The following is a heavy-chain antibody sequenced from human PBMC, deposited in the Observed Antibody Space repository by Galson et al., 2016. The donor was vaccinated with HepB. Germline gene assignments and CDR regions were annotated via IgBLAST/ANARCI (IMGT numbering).Heavy chain of an antibody. V-gene: IGHV3-21*01. CDR1: GFAFNSYV. CDR2: ISGRTTYI. D-gene: IGHD3-10*01. Sequence: SLRLSCAASGFAFNSYVMNWVRQAPGKGLEWVASISGRTTYIHYADSVKGRFIISRDNTKKSLYLQMNSLRTDDTAVYFCATEWFGETNHCFYGLDVWGQGTTVTV. J-gene: IGHJ6*02. CDR3: ATEWFGETNHCFYGLDV.